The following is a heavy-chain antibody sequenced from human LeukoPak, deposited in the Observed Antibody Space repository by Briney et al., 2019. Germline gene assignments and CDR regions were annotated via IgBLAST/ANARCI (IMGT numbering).Heavy chain of an antibody. Sequence: GGSLRLSCTASGFTFSGYAMSWVRQAPGKGLEWVSAINGGGGSTYYTDSVKGRFTISRDNSKNSLNLQMNSLRVDDTAVFYCARQIPGSRQGFDSWGQGTLVTVSS. CDR2: INGGGGST. J-gene: IGHJ5*01. CDR3: ARQIPGSRQGFDS. V-gene: IGHV3-23*01. D-gene: IGHD3-10*01. CDR1: GFTFSGYA.